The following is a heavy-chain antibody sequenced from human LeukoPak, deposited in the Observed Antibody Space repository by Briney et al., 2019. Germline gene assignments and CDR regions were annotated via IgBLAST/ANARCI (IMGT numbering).Heavy chain of an antibody. CDR1: GFTFSDYY. CDR2: ISSSGSTI. CDR3: ARVIYSSSLYPGNWFDP. D-gene: IGHD6-13*01. J-gene: IGHJ5*02. V-gene: IGHV3-11*01. Sequence: GGSLRLSCAASGFTFSDYYMSWIRQAPGKGLEWVSYISSSGSTIYYADSVKGRFTISGDNAKNSLYLQMNSLRAEDTAVYYCARVIYSSSLYPGNWFDPWGQGTLVTVSS.